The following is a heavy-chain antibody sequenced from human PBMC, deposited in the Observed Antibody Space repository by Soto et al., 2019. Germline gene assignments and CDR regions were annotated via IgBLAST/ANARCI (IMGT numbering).Heavy chain of an antibody. Sequence: GESPKISCKGSGYSFTSYWIGWVRQMPGKGLEWMGIIYPGDSDTRYSPSFQGQVTISADKSISTAYLQWSSLKASDTAMYYCARGRGSGSYYPNWFDPWGQGTLVTVSS. D-gene: IGHD3-10*01. CDR3: ARGRGSGSYYPNWFDP. CDR2: IYPGDSDT. CDR1: GYSFTSYW. V-gene: IGHV5-51*01. J-gene: IGHJ5*02.